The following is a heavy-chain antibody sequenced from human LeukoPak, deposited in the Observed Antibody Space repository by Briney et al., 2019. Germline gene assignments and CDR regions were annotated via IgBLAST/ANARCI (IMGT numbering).Heavy chain of an antibody. D-gene: IGHD3-22*01. Sequence: GRSLRLSCAASGFRFDDYAMHWVRQAPGKGLEWVSGISWNSGTLAYADSVKGRFTISRDNAKNSLYLQMNSLRAEDTAVYYCARDTYYYDSSGTMDYWGQGTLVTVSS. J-gene: IGHJ4*02. CDR1: GFRFDDYA. CDR3: ARDTYYYDSSGTMDY. CDR2: ISWNSGTL. V-gene: IGHV3-9*01.